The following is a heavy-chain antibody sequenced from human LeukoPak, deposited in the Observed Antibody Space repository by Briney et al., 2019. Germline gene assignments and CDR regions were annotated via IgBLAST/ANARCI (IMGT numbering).Heavy chain of an antibody. CDR2: TNSDGSST. CDR3: ARDTGYCGGDCPFDY. Sequence: GGSLRLSCAASGFTFSSYWMHWVRQAPGKGLVWVSRTNSDGSSTSYADSVKGRFTISRDNAKNTLYLQMNSLRAEDTAVYYCARDTGYCGGDCPFDYWGQGTLVTVSS. D-gene: IGHD2-21*02. CDR1: GFTFSSYW. V-gene: IGHV3-74*01. J-gene: IGHJ4*02.